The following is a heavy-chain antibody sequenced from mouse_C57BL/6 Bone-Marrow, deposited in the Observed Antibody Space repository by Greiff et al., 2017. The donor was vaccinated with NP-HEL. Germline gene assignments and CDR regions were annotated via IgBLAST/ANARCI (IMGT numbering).Heavy chain of an antibody. Sequence: DVKLVESGGGLVQPGESLKLSCESNEYEFPSHDMSWVRKTPEKRLELVAAINSDGGSTYYPATMERRFIISRDNTKKTQYLQMSSLRSEDTAVYYCARHGYGSSDFDVWGTGTTVTVSS. CDR2: INSDGGST. CDR3: ARHGYGSSDFDV. D-gene: IGHD1-1*01. J-gene: IGHJ1*03. V-gene: IGHV5-2*03. CDR1: EYEFPSHD.